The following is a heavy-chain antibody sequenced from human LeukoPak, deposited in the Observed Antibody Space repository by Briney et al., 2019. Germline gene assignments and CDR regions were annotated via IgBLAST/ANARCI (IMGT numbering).Heavy chain of an antibody. Sequence: GGSLRLSCAASGFTFSSYSMNWVRQAPGKGLEWVSSISSSSSYIYYADSVKGRFTISGDNAKNSLYLQMNSLRAEDTAVYYCARGPGGSGSYYKPNYWGQGTLVTVSS. CDR3: ARGPGGSGSYYKPNY. D-gene: IGHD3-10*01. J-gene: IGHJ4*02. CDR2: ISSSSSYI. CDR1: GFTFSSYS. V-gene: IGHV3-21*01.